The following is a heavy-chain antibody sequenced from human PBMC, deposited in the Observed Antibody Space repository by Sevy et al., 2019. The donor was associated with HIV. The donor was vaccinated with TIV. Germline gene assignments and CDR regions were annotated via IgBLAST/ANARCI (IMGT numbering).Heavy chain of an antibody. CDR1: GFTFSRHA. CDR2: ISGSGGST. J-gene: IGHJ5*02. D-gene: IGHD3-9*01. V-gene: IGHV3-23*01. CDR3: AKDEDYEILTRPWNA. Sequence: GGSLRLSCAASGFTFSRHAMSWVRQAPGKGLEWVSGISGSGGSTYYADSVKGQITISRDNHKSMLHLHMNSLRAEDTAVYYCAKDEDYEILTRPWNAWGQGTLVTVSS.